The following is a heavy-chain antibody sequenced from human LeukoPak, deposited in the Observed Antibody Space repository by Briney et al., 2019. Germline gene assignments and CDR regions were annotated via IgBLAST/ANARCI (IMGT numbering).Heavy chain of an antibody. V-gene: IGHV4-59*01. J-gene: IGHJ5*02. CDR1: DGSITNND. D-gene: IGHD5-12*01. CDR2: VHYSGTT. Sequence: PSETLSLTCTVSDGSITNNDWSWVRQTPGKGLEFIGYVHYSGTTNYNPSLRSRVTISVDTSKNQFSLKLSSVTAADTAVYYCARSPHGYDLRGANWFDPWGQGTLVTVSS. CDR3: ARSPHGYDLRGANWFDP.